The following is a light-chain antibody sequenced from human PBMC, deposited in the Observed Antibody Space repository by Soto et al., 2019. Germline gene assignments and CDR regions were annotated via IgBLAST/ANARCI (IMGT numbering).Light chain of an antibody. CDR3: QSSDSSLSGAV. CDR2: GNS. J-gene: IGLJ3*02. V-gene: IGLV1-40*01. Sequence: QSVLTQPPSVSGAPGQRVTISCTGSSSNIGAGYDVHWYQQLPGTAPKLLIYGNSNRPSGVPDRFSGSKSGTSASLATTGLQAEDEADYYCQSSDSSLSGAVFGGGTKLTVL. CDR1: SSNIGAGYD.